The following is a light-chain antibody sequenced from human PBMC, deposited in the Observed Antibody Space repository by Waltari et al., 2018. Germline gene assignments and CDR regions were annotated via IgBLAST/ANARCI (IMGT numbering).Light chain of an antibody. CDR2: QDS. V-gene: IGLV3-1*01. Sequence: SYELTQPPSVSVSPGQTASITCSGDTLGDKYASWYQQKPGQAPVLVIYQDSKRPSGIPERFSGSNSGNTATLTIRGTQAMDEADYYCQAWDSSTGVFGGGTKLTVL. J-gene: IGLJ3*02. CDR1: TLGDKY. CDR3: QAWDSSTGV.